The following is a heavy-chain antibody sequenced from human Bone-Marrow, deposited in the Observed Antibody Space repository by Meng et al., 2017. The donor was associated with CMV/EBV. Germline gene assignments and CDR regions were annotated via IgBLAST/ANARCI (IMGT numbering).Heavy chain of an antibody. CDR1: GGSISSSSYY. CDR2: IYYSGST. Sequence: SETLSLTCTVSGGSISSSSYYWGWIRQPPGKGLEWIGYIYYSGSTNYNPSLKSRVTISVDTSKNQFSLKLSSVTAADTAVYYCARNQAYYDFWSGYQHYYYGMDVWGQGTTVTVSS. CDR3: ARNQAYYDFWSGYQHYYYGMDV. D-gene: IGHD3-3*01. V-gene: IGHV4-61*05. J-gene: IGHJ6*01.